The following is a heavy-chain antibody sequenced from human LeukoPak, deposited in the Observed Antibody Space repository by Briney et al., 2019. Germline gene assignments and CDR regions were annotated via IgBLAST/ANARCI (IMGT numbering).Heavy chain of an antibody. D-gene: IGHD4-23*01. CDR2: VYYTGVT. CDR3: ARERSSSGGHNWFDP. V-gene: IGHV4-39*07. J-gene: IGHJ5*02. Sequence: SETLSLTCTVSGGYIITSGHYWGWIRQPPGKGLEWIGSVYYTGVTSTNPFFRSRMSISVDTSKNQFSLNLTSVTAADAAVYYYARERSSSGGHNWFDPWGQGTLVTVSS. CDR1: GGYIITSGHY.